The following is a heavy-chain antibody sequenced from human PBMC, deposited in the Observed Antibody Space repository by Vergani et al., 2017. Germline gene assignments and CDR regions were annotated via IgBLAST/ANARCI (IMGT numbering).Heavy chain of an antibody. CDR1: GGSISSSNW. V-gene: IGHV4-4*03. D-gene: IGHD5-12*01. J-gene: IGHJ4*02. Sequence: QVQLQESGPGLVKPPGTLSLTCAVSGGSISSSNWWSWVRQPPGKGLEWIGEIYHSGNTNYNPSLKSRVTISVDTSKNDFSLKVTSVTAADTAVYYCTRQPQEGASGPPSVPTWGQGISVIVSS. CDR3: TRQPQEGASGPPSVPT. CDR2: IYHSGNT.